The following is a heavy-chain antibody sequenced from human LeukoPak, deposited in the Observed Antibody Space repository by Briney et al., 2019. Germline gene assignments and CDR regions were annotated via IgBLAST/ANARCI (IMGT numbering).Heavy chain of an antibody. V-gene: IGHV4-31*03. Sequence: PSETLSLTCTVSGGSISSGGYYWSWIRQHPGKGLEWIGYIYYGGSTYYNPSLKSRVTISVDTSKNQFSLKLSSVTAADTAVYYCAKAVAATGHYYFGMDVWGQGTTVTVSS. J-gene: IGHJ6*02. CDR3: AKAVAATGHYYFGMDV. CDR2: IYYGGST. CDR1: GGSISSGGYY. D-gene: IGHD6-19*01.